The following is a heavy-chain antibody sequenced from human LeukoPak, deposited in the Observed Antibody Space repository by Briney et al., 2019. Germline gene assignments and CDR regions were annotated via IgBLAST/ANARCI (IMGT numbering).Heavy chain of an antibody. V-gene: IGHV1-18*01. D-gene: IGHD6-19*01. J-gene: IGHJ5*02. CDR1: GYTFTSYG. Sequence: ASVKVSCKASGYTFTSYGIRWVRPAPGQGLEWMGWISAYNGNTNYAQKLQGRVTMTTDTSTSTAYMELRSLRSDDTAVYYCARQVAGTMFDPWGQGTLVTVSS. CDR2: ISAYNGNT. CDR3: ARQVAGTMFDP.